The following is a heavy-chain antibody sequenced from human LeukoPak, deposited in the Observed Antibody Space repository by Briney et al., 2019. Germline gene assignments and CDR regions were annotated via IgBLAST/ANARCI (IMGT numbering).Heavy chain of an antibody. CDR1: GFTFSSYA. Sequence: GGSLRLSCAVSGFTFSSYAMSWVRQPPGKGLNWASSISGSGGNTFYADSVKGRFTISRDNSKNTLYLQMNSLRAEDTAVYYCARDWPSEWQHLPDYDAVDIWGQGTMVTVSS. J-gene: IGHJ3*02. CDR3: ARDWPSEWQHLPDYDAVDI. D-gene: IGHD6-13*01. V-gene: IGHV3-23*01. CDR2: ISGSGGNT.